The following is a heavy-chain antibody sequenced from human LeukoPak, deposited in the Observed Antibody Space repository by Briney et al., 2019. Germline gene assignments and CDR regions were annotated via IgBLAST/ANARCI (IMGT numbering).Heavy chain of an antibody. CDR3: ARLTLTGETLGWFDP. V-gene: IGHV2-70*11. CDR2: IDWDDDK. J-gene: IGHJ5*02. Sequence: SGPTLVNPTQTLTLTCTFSGFSLSTSGMCVSWIRQPPGKALEWLARIDWDDDKYYSTSLKTRPTISKDTSKNQVVLTMTNMDPVDTATYYCARLTLTGETLGWFDPWGQGTLVTVSS. D-gene: IGHD7-27*01. CDR1: GFSLSTSGMC.